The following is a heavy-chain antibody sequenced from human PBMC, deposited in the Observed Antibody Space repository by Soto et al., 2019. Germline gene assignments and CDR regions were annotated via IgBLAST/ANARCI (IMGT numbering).Heavy chain of an antibody. Sequence: SGPTLVNPTQTLTLTCTFSGFSLSTSGVGVGWIRQPPGKALEWLALIYWGDDKRYSPSLKSRLSITKDTSKNQVVLTMTNMDPEDTATYYCAAHGXWSYYNPLYNWFYPWGPGTLVTVSS. CDR1: GFSLSTSGVG. J-gene: IGHJ5*02. D-gene: IGHD3-10*01. CDR3: AAHGXWSYYNPLYNWFYP. CDR2: IYWGDDK. V-gene: IGHV2-5*02.